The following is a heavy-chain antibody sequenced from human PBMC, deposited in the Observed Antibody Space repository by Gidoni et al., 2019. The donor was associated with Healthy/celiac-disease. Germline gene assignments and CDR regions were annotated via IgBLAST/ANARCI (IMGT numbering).Heavy chain of an antibody. V-gene: IGHV3-33*01. Sequence: QVQLVESGGGVVQPGRSLRLSCAASGFTFSSYGMHWVRQAPGKGLEWVAVIWYDGSNKYYADSVKGRFTISRDNSKNTLYLQMNSLRAEDTAVYYCARDSFRSEQQLVRVYWGQGTLVTVSS. CDR2: IWYDGSNK. J-gene: IGHJ4*01. D-gene: IGHD6-13*01. CDR1: GFTFSSYG. CDR3: ARDSFRSEQQLVRVY.